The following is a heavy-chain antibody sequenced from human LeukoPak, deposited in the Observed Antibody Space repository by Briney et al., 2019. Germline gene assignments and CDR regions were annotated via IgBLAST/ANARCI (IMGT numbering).Heavy chain of an antibody. CDR2: ISTQSGNT. D-gene: IGHD5-24*01. CDR1: GYTLTSYG. CDR3: ARDGTTTTRKTVDY. J-gene: IGHJ4*02. Sequence: GASVKVSCEASGYTLTSYGINWMRQAPGQGLEWMGWISTQSGNTNYAQKLQGRVTMTTDTSTSTAYMELRSLRSDDTAVYYCARDGTTTTRKTVDYWGQGTLVTVSS. V-gene: IGHV1-18*01.